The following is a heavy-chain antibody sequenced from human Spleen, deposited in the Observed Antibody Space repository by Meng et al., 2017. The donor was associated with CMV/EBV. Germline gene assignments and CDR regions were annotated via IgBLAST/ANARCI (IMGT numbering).Heavy chain of an antibody. V-gene: IGHV3-9*01. CDR2: ISWNSGSI. J-gene: IGHJ5*02. CDR1: GFTFDDYA. Sequence: GGSLRLSCAASGFTFDDYAMHWVRQAPGKGLEWVPGISWNSGSIAYAASVKGRFTISRDNAKNSLYLQMNSLRAEDTAFYYCAKNTLRTWGQGTLVTVSS. CDR3: AKNTLRT.